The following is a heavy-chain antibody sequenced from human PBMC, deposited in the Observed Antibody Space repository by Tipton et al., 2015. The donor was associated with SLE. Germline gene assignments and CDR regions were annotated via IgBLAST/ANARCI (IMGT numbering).Heavy chain of an antibody. CDR3: ARAGAASGARWFDT. D-gene: IGHD6-13*01. J-gene: IGHJ5*02. Sequence: TLSLTCTVSRDSIISGSSSWIWVRQHPGKGLAWIGYIFYSGSTYYNPSLQSRVTLSIDRSNNQFSLNVNSVTAADTAVYYCARAGAASGARWFDTWGRGTLVTVSS. V-gene: IGHV4-31*03. CDR2: IFYSGST. CDR1: RDSIISGSSS.